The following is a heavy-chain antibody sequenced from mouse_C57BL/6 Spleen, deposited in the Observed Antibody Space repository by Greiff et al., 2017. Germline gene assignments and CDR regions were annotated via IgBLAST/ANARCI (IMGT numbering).Heavy chain of an antibody. CDR2: IDPENGDT. CDR1: GFNIKDDY. CDR3: SHYHGSSYGFAY. D-gene: IGHD1-1*01. J-gene: IGHJ3*01. V-gene: IGHV14-4*01. Sequence: EVKLMESGAELVRPGASVKLSCTASGFNIKDDYMHWVKQRPEQGLEWIGWIDPENGDTEYASKFQGKATITADTSSNTAYLQLSSLTSEDTAVYYCSHYHGSSYGFAYWGQGTLVTVSA.